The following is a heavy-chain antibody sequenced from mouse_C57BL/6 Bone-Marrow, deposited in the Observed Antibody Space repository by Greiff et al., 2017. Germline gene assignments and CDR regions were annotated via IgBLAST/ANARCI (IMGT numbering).Heavy chain of an antibody. D-gene: IGHD1-1*01. CDR3: ARCYYYGSSYYYAMDY. V-gene: IGHV2-2*01. CDR1: GFSLTSYG. J-gene: IGHJ4*01. CDR2: IWSGGST. Sequence: QVQLKESGPGLVQPSQSLSITCTVSGFSLTSYGVHWVRQSPGKGLEWLGVIWSGGSTDYNAAFISRLSISKDNSKSQVFFKMNSLQADDTAIYYCARCYYYGSSYYYAMDYWGQGTSVTVSS.